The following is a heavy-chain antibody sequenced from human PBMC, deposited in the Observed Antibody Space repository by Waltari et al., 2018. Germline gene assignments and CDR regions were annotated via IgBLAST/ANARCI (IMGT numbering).Heavy chain of an antibody. CDR1: GGPFSSYA. Sequence: QVQLVQSGSEVKKPGSSVKVSCKASGGPFSSYAISWVRQAPGQGLEWMGGIIPILGIANYAQKFQGRVTITADKSTSTAYMELSSLRSEDTAVYYCAREGRSPGWFDPWGQGTLVTVSS. J-gene: IGHJ5*02. CDR3: AREGRSPGWFDP. CDR2: IIPILGIA. V-gene: IGHV1-69*10.